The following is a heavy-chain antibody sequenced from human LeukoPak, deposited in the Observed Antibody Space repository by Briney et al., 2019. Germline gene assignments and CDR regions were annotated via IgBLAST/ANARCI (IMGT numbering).Heavy chain of an antibody. D-gene: IGHD3-10*01. CDR2: IIPILGIA. Sequence: PVASVKVSCKASGGTFSSYAISWVRQAPGQGLEWMGRIIPILGIANYAQKFQGRVTITADKSTSTAYMELSSLRSEDTAVYYCARGPYGSGSYKNDYWGQGTLVTVSS. CDR3: ARGPYGSGSYKNDY. J-gene: IGHJ4*02. CDR1: GGTFSSYA. V-gene: IGHV1-69*04.